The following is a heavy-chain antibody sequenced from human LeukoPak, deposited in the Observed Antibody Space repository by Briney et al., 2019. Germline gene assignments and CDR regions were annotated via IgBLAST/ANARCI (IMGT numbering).Heavy chain of an antibody. V-gene: IGHV4-59*01. Sequence: ASETLSLTCTVSGGSISSYYWSWIRQPPGKGLEWIGYIYYSGSTNYNPSLKSRVTISVDTPKNQFSLKLSSVTAADTAVYYCARHRLWFGELLPNFDYWGQGTLVTVSS. CDR1: GGSISSYY. D-gene: IGHD3-10*01. CDR3: ARHRLWFGELLPNFDY. CDR2: IYYSGST. J-gene: IGHJ4*02.